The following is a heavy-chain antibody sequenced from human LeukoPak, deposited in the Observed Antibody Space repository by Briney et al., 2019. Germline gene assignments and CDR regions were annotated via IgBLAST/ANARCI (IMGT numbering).Heavy chain of an antibody. Sequence: SETLSLTCSVSGDSVSGFYWNWIRQPPGKKLEWIGNIHYSGSSNYNPSLKSRVTISVDTSKNQFSLKLSSVTAADTAVYYCARVEAPPNWSDPWGQGTLVTVSS. V-gene: IGHV4-59*02. CDR1: GDSVSGFY. CDR3: ARVEAPPNWSDP. D-gene: IGHD3-3*01. J-gene: IGHJ5*02. CDR2: IHYSGSS.